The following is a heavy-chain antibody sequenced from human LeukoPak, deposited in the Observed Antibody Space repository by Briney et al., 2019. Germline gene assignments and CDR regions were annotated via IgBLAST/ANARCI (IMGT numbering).Heavy chain of an antibody. J-gene: IGHJ4*02. D-gene: IGHD3-22*01. CDR3: ARRGFYDTSGYLVDH. V-gene: IGHV3-48*03. CDR1: GFTFSSYE. CDR2: ISTSGSPI. Sequence: GGSLRLSCAASGFTFSSYEMNWVRQAPGKGLEWVSYISTSGSPIYYGNSVKGRFTISRDNAKNSLYLQMNSLRAEDTALYYCARRGFYDTSGYLVDHWGQGTLVTVSS.